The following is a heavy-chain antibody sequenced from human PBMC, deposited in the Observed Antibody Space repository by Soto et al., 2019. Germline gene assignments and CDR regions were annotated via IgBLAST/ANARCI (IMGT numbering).Heavy chain of an antibody. CDR3: ARDTGFWSGYYTLYGMDV. CDR2: ISSSSSYI. V-gene: IGHV3-21*01. CDR1: GFTFSSYS. Sequence: GGSLRLSCAASGFTFSSYSMNWVRQAPGKGLEWVSSISSSSSYIYYADSVKGRFTISRDNAKNSLYLQMNSLRAEDTAVYYCARDTGFWSGYYTLYGMDVWGQGTTVTVSS. J-gene: IGHJ6*02. D-gene: IGHD3-3*01.